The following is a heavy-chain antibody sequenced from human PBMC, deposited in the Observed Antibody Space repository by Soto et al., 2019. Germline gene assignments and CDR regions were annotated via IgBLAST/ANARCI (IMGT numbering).Heavy chain of an antibody. CDR1: GGSISSYY. V-gene: IGHV4-59*01. CDR2: IYYSGST. J-gene: IGHJ6*03. CDR3: ARVHKPKSTVTTYYYYYYMDV. D-gene: IGHD4-4*01. Sequence: ETLSLTCTVSGGSISSYYWSWIRQPPGKGLEWIGYIYYSGSTNYNPSLKSRVTISVDTSKNQFSLKLSSVTAADTAVYYCARVHKPKSTVTTYYYYYYMDVWGKGTTVTVSS.